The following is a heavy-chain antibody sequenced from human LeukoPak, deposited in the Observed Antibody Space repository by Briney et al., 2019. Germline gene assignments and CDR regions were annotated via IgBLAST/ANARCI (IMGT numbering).Heavy chain of an antibody. D-gene: IGHD3-10*01. J-gene: IGHJ4*02. CDR2: IIPIFGTA. V-gene: IGHV1-69*13. Sequence: GASVKVSCKASGGTFSSYAISWVRQAPGQGLEWMGGIIPIFGTANYAQEFQGRVTITADESTSTAYMELSSLRSEDTAEYYCASSYYGSGSYDYWGQGTLVTVSS. CDR3: ASSYYGSGSYDY. CDR1: GGTFSSYA.